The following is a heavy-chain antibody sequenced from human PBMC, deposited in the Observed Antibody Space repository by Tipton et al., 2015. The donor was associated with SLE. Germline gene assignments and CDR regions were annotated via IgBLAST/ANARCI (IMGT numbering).Heavy chain of an antibody. Sequence: TLSLTCTVSGGSISSGGYYWSWIRQHPGEGPGWIGDIYYSGSPYYNPSLKSRVTISVDTSKNQFSLKLSSVTAAATAVYYCASHSTHYCSSTSCYFDYWGQGTLVTVSS. CDR1: GGSISSGGYY. V-gene: IGHV4-31*03. CDR2: IYYSGSP. J-gene: IGHJ4*02. D-gene: IGHD2-2*01. CDR3: ASHSTHYCSSTSCYFDY.